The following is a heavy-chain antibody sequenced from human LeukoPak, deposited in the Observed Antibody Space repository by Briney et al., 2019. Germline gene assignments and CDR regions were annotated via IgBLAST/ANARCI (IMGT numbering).Heavy chain of an antibody. D-gene: IGHD2-21*01. Sequence: AGGSLRLSCAASGFTFSSYGMDWVRQAPGKGLEWVAVIWYDGSNKYYADSVKGRFTISRDNSKNTLYLQMNSLRVEDTAVYYCARGLQVIYGMDVWGKGTTVTVSS. CDR3: ARGLQVIYGMDV. CDR2: IWYDGSNK. V-gene: IGHV3-33*08. CDR1: GFTFSSYG. J-gene: IGHJ6*04.